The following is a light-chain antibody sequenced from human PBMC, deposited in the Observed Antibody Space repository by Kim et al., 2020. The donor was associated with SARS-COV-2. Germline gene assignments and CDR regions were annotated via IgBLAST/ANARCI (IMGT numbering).Light chain of an antibody. Sequence: DIVLTQSPGTLSLSPGERATLSCRASQSVSSTYLAWYQQKPGQAPRLLIYGASSRATGIPDRFSGSGSGTDFTLTISRLEPEDFAVYYCQQRTFGGGTKVDIK. J-gene: IGKJ4*01. CDR3: QQRT. CDR2: GAS. V-gene: IGKV3-20*01. CDR1: QSVSSTY.